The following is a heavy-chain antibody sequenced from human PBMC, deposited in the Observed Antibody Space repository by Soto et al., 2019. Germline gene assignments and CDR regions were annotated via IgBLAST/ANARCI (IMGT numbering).Heavy chain of an antibody. CDR3: AKDRYSSSRIFDY. CDR2: ISGSGTST. Sequence: GGSLRLSCAASGFTLSSYAMSWVRQAPGKGLEWVAAISGSGTSTYYADSVKGRFTISKDNSKNTLYLQMNSLRAEDTAVYYCAKDRYSSSRIFDYWGQGTLVTVSS. J-gene: IGHJ4*02. CDR1: GFTLSSYA. D-gene: IGHD6-19*01. V-gene: IGHV3-23*01.